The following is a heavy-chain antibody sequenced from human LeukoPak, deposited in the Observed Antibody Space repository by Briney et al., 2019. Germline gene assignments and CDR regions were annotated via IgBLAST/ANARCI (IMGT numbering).Heavy chain of an antibody. CDR1: GFTFSDYY. J-gene: IGHJ3*02. Sequence: GGSLRLSCAASGFTFSDYYMSWIRQAPGKGLEWVSYISFSGSTIYYADSVKGRFTISRDNSKNTLYLQMNSLRAEDTAVFYCAKDRDDYVWGSYLGAFDIWGQGTMVTVSS. CDR2: ISFSGSTI. CDR3: AKDRDDYVWGSYLGAFDI. V-gene: IGHV3-11*01. D-gene: IGHD3-16*01.